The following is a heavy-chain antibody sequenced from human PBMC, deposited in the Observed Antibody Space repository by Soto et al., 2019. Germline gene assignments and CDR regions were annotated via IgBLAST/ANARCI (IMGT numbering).Heavy chain of an antibody. CDR3: AKGITIFGVAPTPSDY. Sequence: PGGSLRLSCAASGFTFSSYAMSWVRQAPGKGLEWVSAISGSGGSTYYADSVKGRFTISRDNSKNTLYLQMNSLRAEDTAVYYCAKGITIFGVAPTPSDYWGQGTLVTVSS. CDR1: GFTFSSYA. J-gene: IGHJ4*02. CDR2: ISGSGGST. V-gene: IGHV3-23*01. D-gene: IGHD3-3*01.